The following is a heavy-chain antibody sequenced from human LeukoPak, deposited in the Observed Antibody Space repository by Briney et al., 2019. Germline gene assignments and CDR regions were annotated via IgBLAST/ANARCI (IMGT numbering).Heavy chain of an antibody. CDR2: INHSGST. D-gene: IGHD5-12*01. CDR1: GGSFSGYY. J-gene: IGHJ4*02. V-gene: IGHV4-34*01. CDR3: ARGREMATIRLGAKAPSSDY. Sequence: SETLSLTCAVYGGSFSGYYWSWIRQPPVKGLEWIGEINHSGSTNYNPSLKSRVTISVDTSKNQFSLKLSSVTAADTAVYYCARGREMATIRLGAKAPSSDYWGQGTLVTVSS.